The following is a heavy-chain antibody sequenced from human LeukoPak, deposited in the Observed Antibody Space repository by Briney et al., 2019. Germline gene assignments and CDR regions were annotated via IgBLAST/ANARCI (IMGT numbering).Heavy chain of an antibody. CDR2: ISWNSGSI. J-gene: IGHJ4*02. D-gene: IGHD6-19*01. V-gene: IGHV3-9*01. CDR1: GFTFDDYA. CDR3: AKGRDSGSFSSPLGY. Sequence: PGGSLRLSCAASGFTFDDYAMHWVRQAPGKGLEWVSGISWNSGSIGYADSVKGRFTISRDNAKNSLYLQMNSLRAEDTALYYCAKGRDSGSFSSPLGYWGQGTLVTVSS.